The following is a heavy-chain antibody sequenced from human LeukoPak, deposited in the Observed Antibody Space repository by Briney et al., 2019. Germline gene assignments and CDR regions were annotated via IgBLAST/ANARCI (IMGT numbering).Heavy chain of an antibody. CDR2: LSGSGIIT. V-gene: IGHV3-23*01. D-gene: IGHD6-19*01. CDR3: AKGIYSSGWSYFDY. Sequence: GGSLRLSCAASGFTFSNSAMSWVRQVPGKGLEWVSTLSGSGIITYYADSVKGRFTISRDNSKNTLYLQMNSLRAEDTAVYYCAKGIYSSGWSYFDYWGHGTLVTVSS. J-gene: IGHJ4*01. CDR1: GFTFSNSA.